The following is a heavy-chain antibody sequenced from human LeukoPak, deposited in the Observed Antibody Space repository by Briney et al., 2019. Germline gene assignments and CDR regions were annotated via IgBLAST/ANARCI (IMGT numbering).Heavy chain of an antibody. Sequence: TPSETLSLTCTVSGGSISSYYWSWIRQPPGEGLEWIGYIYYRGSATYNPSLKSRVTISVDTSKNQFSLKLSSVTAADTAVYYCARLAGGSDYWGQGTLVTVSS. J-gene: IGHJ4*02. V-gene: IGHV4-59*01. D-gene: IGHD3-16*01. CDR3: ARLAGGSDY. CDR1: GGSISSYY. CDR2: IYYRGSA.